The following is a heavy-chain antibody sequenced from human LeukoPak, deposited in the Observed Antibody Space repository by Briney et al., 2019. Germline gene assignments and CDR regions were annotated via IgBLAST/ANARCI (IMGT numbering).Heavy chain of an antibody. J-gene: IGHJ3*02. Sequence: ASVKVSCKASGYTFTNYYIHWVRQAPGQGLEWMAIINPSGSSTSYAQKFQGRVTMTRDTSTSTVYMELSSLRSEDTAVYYCAGGTTNTKGAFDMWGQGTMVTVSS. CDR3: AGGTTNTKGAFDM. V-gene: IGHV1-46*01. CDR1: GYTFTNYY. CDR2: INPSGSST. D-gene: IGHD2-8*01.